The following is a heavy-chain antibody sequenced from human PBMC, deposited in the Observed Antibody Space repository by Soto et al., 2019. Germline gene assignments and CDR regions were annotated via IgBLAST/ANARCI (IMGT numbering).Heavy chain of an antibody. D-gene: IGHD3-10*01. CDR3: ASLAHYYGPTYHYYYYGMDV. V-gene: IGHV4-61*01. J-gene: IGHJ6*02. CDR2: IYYSGST. Sequence: PSETLSLTCTVSGGSVSSGSYYWSWIRQPPGKGLEWIGYIYYSGSTNYNPSLKSRVTISVDTSKNQFSLKLSSVTAADTAVYYCASLAHYYGPTYHYYYYGMDVWGQGTTVTVSS. CDR1: GGSVSSGSYY.